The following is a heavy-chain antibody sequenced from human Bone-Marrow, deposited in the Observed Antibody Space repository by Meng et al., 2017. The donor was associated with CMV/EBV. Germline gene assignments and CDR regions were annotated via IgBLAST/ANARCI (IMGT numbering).Heavy chain of an antibody. Sequence: SGFTFRSYGMHWVRQAPGKGLEWVAVISYDGSNKYYADSVKGRFTISRDNSKNTLYLQMNSLRAEDTAVYYCAKDDFWSGSTNYFDYWGQGTLVTVSS. J-gene: IGHJ4*02. CDR3: AKDDFWSGSTNYFDY. D-gene: IGHD3-3*01. CDR2: ISYDGSNK. V-gene: IGHV3-30*18. CDR1: GFTFRSYG.